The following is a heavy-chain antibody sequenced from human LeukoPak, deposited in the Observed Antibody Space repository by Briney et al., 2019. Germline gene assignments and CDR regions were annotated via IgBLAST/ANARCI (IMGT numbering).Heavy chain of an antibody. CDR1: GFTFSSYS. CDR2: ISSSSSTI. V-gene: IGHV3-48*04. D-gene: IGHD3-16*01. Sequence: PGGSLRLSCAASGFTFSSYSMKWVRQAPGKGLEWVSYISSSSSTIYYADSVKGRFTISRDNARNSLYLQMNSLRAEDTAVYYCARVGWGRFDCWGQGTLVTVSS. CDR3: ARVGWGRFDC. J-gene: IGHJ4*02.